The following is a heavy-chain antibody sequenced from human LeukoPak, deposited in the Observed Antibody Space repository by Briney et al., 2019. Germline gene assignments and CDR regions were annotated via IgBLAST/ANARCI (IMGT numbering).Heavy chain of an antibody. Sequence: GGSLRLSCAASGFTFSNYWMHWVRQVPGEGLVWVSHINSDGRIINYADSVKGRFTISRDNAKNSLYLQMNRLRDEDTAVYFCARANSLMFRGVITYFDSWGQGTLVTVSS. CDR2: INSDGRII. CDR1: GFTFSNYW. J-gene: IGHJ4*02. V-gene: IGHV3-74*01. D-gene: IGHD3-10*01. CDR3: ARANSLMFRGVITYFDS.